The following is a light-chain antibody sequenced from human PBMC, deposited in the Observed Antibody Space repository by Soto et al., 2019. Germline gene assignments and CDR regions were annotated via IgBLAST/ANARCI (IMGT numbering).Light chain of an antibody. V-gene: IGKV1-5*03. CDR3: LQYFDYYRT. CDR2: KSS. CDR1: QIIYSW. J-gene: IGKJ1*01. Sequence: DIQMTQSPSTRSASVGDSVTITCRASQIIYSWLAWYQQKPGNAPKLLLYKSSTVERGVPSRFSGSGSETESTLTINRLQPDNFATYYCLQYFDYYRTFGQGTKVEIK.